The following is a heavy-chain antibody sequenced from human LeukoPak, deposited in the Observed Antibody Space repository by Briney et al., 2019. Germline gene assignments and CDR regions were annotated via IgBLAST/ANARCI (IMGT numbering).Heavy chain of an antibody. Sequence: PGGSLRLSCAASGFTFSSYAMHWVRQAPGKGLEWVAVISYDGSSKNYADSVKGRFTISRDNSENTLYLQMSSLKTDDSAVYYCARNPAAWFGELSSWFEPWGQGTLVTVSS. J-gene: IGHJ5*02. CDR1: GFTFSSYA. V-gene: IGHV3-30-3*01. D-gene: IGHD3-10*01. CDR2: ISYDGSSK. CDR3: ARNPAAWFGELSSWFEP.